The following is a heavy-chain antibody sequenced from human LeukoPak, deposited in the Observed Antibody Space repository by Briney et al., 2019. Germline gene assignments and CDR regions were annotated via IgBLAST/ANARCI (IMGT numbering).Heavy chain of an antibody. Sequence: PSETLSLTCTVSGGSISSYYWSWIRQPPGKGLEWIGYIYYSGSTNYNPSLKSRVTISVDTSKNQFSLKLSSVTAADTAVYYCARAPNGFGAFDIWGLGTMVTVSS. V-gene: IGHV4-59*01. CDR1: GGSISSYY. CDR2: IYYSGST. CDR3: ARAPNGFGAFDI. J-gene: IGHJ3*02. D-gene: IGHD2-8*01.